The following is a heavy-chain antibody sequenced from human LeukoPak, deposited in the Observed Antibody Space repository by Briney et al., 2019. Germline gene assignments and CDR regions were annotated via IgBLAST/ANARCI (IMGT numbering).Heavy chain of an antibody. V-gene: IGHV3-74*01. D-gene: IGHD2-8*02. CDR2: INSDGSST. J-gene: IGHJ4*02. Sequence: QSGGSLRLSCAASGFTFSSYWMHWVRQAPGKGLVWVSRINSDGSSTSYADSVKGRFTISRNNAKNTLYLQMNSLRAKDTAVYYCARSPPVVYVDYWGQGTLVTVSS. CDR1: GFTFSSYW. CDR3: ARSPPVVYVDY.